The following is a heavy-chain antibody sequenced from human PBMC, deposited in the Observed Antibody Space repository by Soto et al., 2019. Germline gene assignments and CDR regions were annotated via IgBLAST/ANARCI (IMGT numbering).Heavy chain of an antibody. CDR3: ARDSPYSSSWYDLNWFDP. CDR1: GFTFSSYS. Sequence: GGSLRLSCAASGFTFSSYSMNWVRKAKGKGLEWVSYISSSSSTIYYADSVKGRFTISRDNAKNSLYLQMNSLRDEDTAVYYCARDSPYSSSWYDLNWFDPWGQGTLVTVSS. J-gene: IGHJ5*02. CDR2: ISSSSSTI. V-gene: IGHV3-48*02. D-gene: IGHD6-13*01.